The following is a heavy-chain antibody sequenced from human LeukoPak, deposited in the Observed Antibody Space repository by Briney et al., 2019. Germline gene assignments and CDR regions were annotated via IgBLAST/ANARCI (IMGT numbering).Heavy chain of an antibody. Sequence: QPGGSLRLSCAASGFTFSNYAMTWVRQAPGKGLELVSVISASGRNTDYADSEKGRFTISRDNSENTLSLLMNSLRAEDTAIYYCAKLVGTGTTPPDYWGQGTLVTVSS. D-gene: IGHD1-1*01. V-gene: IGHV3-23*01. J-gene: IGHJ4*02. CDR3: AKLVGTGTTPPDY. CDR1: GFTFSNYA. CDR2: ISASGRNT.